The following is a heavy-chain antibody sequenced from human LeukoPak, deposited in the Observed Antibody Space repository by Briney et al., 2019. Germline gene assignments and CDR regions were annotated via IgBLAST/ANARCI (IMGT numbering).Heavy chain of an antibody. J-gene: IGHJ4*02. V-gene: IGHV4-59*01. Sequence: SETLSLTCTVSGXSISSYYGSWIRQPPGKGLEWIGYIYYSGTTNYNPSLKSRVTISVDTSKNQFSLKLNSVTAADTAVYYCSRGPPLDYWGQGTLVTVSS. CDR1: GXSISSYY. CDR2: IYYSGTT. CDR3: SRGPPLDY.